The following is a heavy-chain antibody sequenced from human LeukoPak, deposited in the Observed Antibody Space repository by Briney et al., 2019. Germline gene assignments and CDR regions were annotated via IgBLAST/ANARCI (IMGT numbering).Heavy chain of an antibody. CDR3: ASTLFGGGYCSSTSCYGDDAFDI. J-gene: IGHJ3*02. CDR1: GGSFSGYY. CDR2: INHSGST. V-gene: IGHV4-34*01. Sequence: SETLSLTCAVYGGSFSGYYWSWIRQPPGKGLEWIGEINHSGSTNYNPSLKSRVTISVDTSKNQFSLKLSSVTAADTAVYYCASTLFGGGYCSSTSCYGDDAFDIWGQGTVVTVSS. D-gene: IGHD2-2*01.